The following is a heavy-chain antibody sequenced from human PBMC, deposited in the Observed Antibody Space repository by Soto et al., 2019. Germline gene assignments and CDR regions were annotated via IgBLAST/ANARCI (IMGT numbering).Heavy chain of an antibody. J-gene: IGHJ6*02. CDR3: AKNNGDNFGYYYYGMDV. Sequence: EVQLLESGGGLVQSGGSLRLSCAASGFSLRSNAMTWVRQAPGKGLGWVSTISGSVSRTFDADSVKGRFTISRDNSKNTLYLQMNSLRAEDTAVYYCAKNNGDNFGYYYYGMDVWGQGTTVTVSS. V-gene: IGHV3-23*01. D-gene: IGHD4-17*01. CDR2: ISGSVSRT. CDR1: GFSLRSNA.